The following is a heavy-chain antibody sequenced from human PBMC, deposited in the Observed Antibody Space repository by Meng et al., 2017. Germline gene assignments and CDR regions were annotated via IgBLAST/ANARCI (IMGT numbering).Heavy chain of an antibody. CDR1: GVPISFYY. Sequence: SETLSLTCSVSGVPISFYYLNWLRQSPGKQPEWIGYIYYTGSTGYNPSLRSRVTISIDSSKNQFSLEMRSVTAADTAIYFCATEGTRARFDSWGQGTLVTVYS. CDR3: ATEGTRARFDS. D-gene: IGHD3-10*01. J-gene: IGHJ5*01. CDR2: IYYTGST. V-gene: IGHV4-59*01.